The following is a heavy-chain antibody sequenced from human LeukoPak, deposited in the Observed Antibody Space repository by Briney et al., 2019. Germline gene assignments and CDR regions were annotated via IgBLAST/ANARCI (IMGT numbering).Heavy chain of an antibody. Sequence: ASVKVSCKASGYTFTSYGISWVRQAPGQGLEWMGWISAYNGNTNYAQKLQGRVTMTTDTSTSTAYMELRSLRSDDTAVYYCARDGLWFGELLQHAYWGQGTLVTVSS. J-gene: IGHJ4*02. D-gene: IGHD3-10*01. CDR2: ISAYNGNT. V-gene: IGHV1-18*04. CDR3: ARDGLWFGELLQHAY. CDR1: GYTFTSYG.